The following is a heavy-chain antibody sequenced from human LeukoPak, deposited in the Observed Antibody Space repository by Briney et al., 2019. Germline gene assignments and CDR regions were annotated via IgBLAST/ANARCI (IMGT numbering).Heavy chain of an antibody. J-gene: IGHJ4*02. D-gene: IGHD3-10*01. V-gene: IGHV3-21*01. CDR1: GFTFSSYS. Sequence: PGGSLRLSCAASGFTFSSYSMNWVRQAPGKGLEWVSSISSSSSYIYYADSVKGRFTISRDNAKNSLYLQMNSLRPEDTAVYYCARDYYGSGSYYKGSGFLYWGQGTLVTVSS. CDR3: ARDYYGSGSYYKGSGFLY. CDR2: ISSSSSYI.